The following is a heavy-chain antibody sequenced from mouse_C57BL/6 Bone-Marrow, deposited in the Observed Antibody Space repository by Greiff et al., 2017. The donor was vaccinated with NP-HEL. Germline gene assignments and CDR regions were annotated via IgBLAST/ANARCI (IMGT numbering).Heavy chain of an antibody. Sequence: QVQLKQSGAELARPGASVKLSCKASGYTFTSYGISWVKQRTGQGLEWIGEIYPRSGNTYYNEKFKGKATLTADKSSSTAYMELRSLTSEDSAVYFCARTPSYYYGSSYVWFAYWGKGTLVTVSA. CDR1: GYTFTSYG. CDR2: IYPRSGNT. D-gene: IGHD1-1*01. J-gene: IGHJ3*01. V-gene: IGHV1-81*01. CDR3: ARTPSYYYGSSYVWFAY.